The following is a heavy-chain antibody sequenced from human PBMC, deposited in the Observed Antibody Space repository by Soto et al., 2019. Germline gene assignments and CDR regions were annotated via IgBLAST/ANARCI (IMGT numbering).Heavy chain of an antibody. J-gene: IGHJ4*02. CDR2: MSSDGGNT. Sequence: QVQLVESGGGVVQPGRSLRLSCAASGFTFSDYTMHWVRQAPGKELEWVALMSSDGGNTHYTDSVKGRFTISRDNSKNTLYLQTDSLRPEDTTVYYCARAYGDGYYYCDLMGQGTLVTVSS. CDR1: GFTFSDYT. V-gene: IGHV3-30-3*01. D-gene: IGHD5-12*01. CDR3: ARAYGDGYYYCDL.